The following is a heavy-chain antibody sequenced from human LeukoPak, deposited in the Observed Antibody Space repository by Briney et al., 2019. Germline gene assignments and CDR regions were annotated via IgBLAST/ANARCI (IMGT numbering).Heavy chain of an antibody. CDR2: IKSKTDGETT. Sequence: GGSLRLSCTASEFAFSNAWMSWVRQAPGQGLEWVGHIKSKTDGETTDYAAPVKGRFSISRDDSKNTLYLQMNSLRAEDTAVYYCARLRSGERAFDIWGQGTMVTVSS. D-gene: IGHD3-16*01. CDR3: ARLRSGERAFDI. V-gene: IGHV3-15*01. CDR1: EFAFSNAW. J-gene: IGHJ3*02.